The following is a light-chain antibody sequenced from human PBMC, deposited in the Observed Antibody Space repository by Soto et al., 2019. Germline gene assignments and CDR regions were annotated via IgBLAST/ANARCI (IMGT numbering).Light chain of an antibody. CDR2: GVS. J-gene: IGLJ1*01. Sequence: LTQPASVSGSPGQSIAISCTGTSSDVGGYNYVSWYQQLPGKAPKLLISGVSNRPSGVPHRFSGSKSGNTASLTISGLQAEDEADYYCSSYRTGGPFVFGTGTKVTVL. V-gene: IGLV2-14*01. CDR1: SSDVGGYNY. CDR3: SSYRTGGPFV.